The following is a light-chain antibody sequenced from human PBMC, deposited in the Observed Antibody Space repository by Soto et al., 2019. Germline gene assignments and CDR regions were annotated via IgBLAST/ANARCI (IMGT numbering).Light chain of an antibody. CDR2: NAS. CDR1: QSIGTW. V-gene: IGKV1-5*01. J-gene: IGKJ1*01. CDR3: QQYNTYSRT. Sequence: DIQMTQSPSTLSASVGDRVTITCRASQSIGTWLAWFQHKPGKAPKLLIYNASSLESGVPSRFSGSGSGTDFTLTISGLQPNDFATYYCQQYNTYSRTFGQGTKVDIK.